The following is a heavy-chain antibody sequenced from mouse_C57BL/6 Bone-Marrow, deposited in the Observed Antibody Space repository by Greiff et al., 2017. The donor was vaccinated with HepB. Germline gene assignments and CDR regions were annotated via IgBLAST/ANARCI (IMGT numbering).Heavy chain of an antibody. CDR2: IRLKSDNYAT. CDR1: GFTFSNYW. V-gene: IGHV6-3*01. CDR3: TEYYGSSYGAWFAY. D-gene: IGHD1-1*01. Sequence: EVKLMESGGGLVQPGGSMKLSCVASGFTFSNYWMNWVRQSPEKGLEWVAQIRLKSDNYATHYAESVKGRFTISRDDTNSSVYLQMNNLRAEDTGIYYCTEYYGSSYGAWFAYWGQGTLVTVSA. J-gene: IGHJ3*01.